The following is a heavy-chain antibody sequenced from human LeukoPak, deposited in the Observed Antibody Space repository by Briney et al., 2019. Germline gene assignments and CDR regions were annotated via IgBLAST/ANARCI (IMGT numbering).Heavy chain of an antibody. V-gene: IGHV3-11*01. CDR1: GFTVSSNY. J-gene: IGHJ6*02. CDR3: AGKSLYYYGLDV. CDR2: ISSNENTI. Sequence: GGSLRLSCAASGFTVSSNYMSWVRQSPGKGLEWVSYISSNENTIYYADSVKGRFTISRDNAKNSLYLQMNSLRAEDTAVYYCAGKSLYYYGLDVWGQGTTVTVSS.